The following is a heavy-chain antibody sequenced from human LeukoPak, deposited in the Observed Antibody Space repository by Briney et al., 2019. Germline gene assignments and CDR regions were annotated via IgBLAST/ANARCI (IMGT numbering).Heavy chain of an antibody. CDR1: GGTFSSYA. J-gene: IGHJ4*02. CDR2: IIPIFGTA. Sequence: SVKVSCKASGGTFSSYAISWVRQAPGQVLEWMGRIIPIFGTANYAQKFQGRVTLTTDESTSTAYMELSSLRSEDTAVYYCARAPHYGGGIDYWGQGTLVTVSS. CDR3: ARAPHYGGGIDY. D-gene: IGHD4-23*01. V-gene: IGHV1-69*05.